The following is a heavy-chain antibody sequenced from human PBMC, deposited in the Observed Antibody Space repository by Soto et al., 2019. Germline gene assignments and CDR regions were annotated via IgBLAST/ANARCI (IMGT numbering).Heavy chain of an antibody. Sequence: QVELLQSGPEMMQPGASVKVSCKASGFTSLSYCFHWVRQAPEQGPEWLGWINADVDGTTYSQRYQGRLKITRDPSANTVYLEVNTLTNEDTAVYYCAREVRGVTSFDYWGQGTLVAVSS. V-gene: IGHV1-3*01. CDR1: GFTSLSYC. CDR3: AREVRGVTSFDY. D-gene: IGHD3-10*01. J-gene: IGHJ4*02. CDR2: INADVDGT.